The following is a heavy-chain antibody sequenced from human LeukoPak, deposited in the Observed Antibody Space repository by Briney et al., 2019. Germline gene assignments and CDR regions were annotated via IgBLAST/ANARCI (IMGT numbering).Heavy chain of an antibody. Sequence: PGGSLRLSCAASGFTFSSYAMSWVRQAPGKGLEWVSAISGSGGSTYYTDSVKGRFTISRDNSKNPLYLQMNSLRGEDTAVYYCAKFRGGATWHAFDIWGQGTMVTVSS. D-gene: IGHD3-10*01. CDR1: GFTFSSYA. V-gene: IGHV3-23*01. CDR3: AKFRGGATWHAFDI. J-gene: IGHJ3*02. CDR2: ISGSGGST.